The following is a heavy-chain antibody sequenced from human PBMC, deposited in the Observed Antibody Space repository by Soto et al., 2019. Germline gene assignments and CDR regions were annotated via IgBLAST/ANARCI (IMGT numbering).Heavy chain of an antibody. CDR1: GFTFSSYS. D-gene: IGHD2-2*01. CDR2: ISSSSSYI. CDR3: ARDRVDIVVVPAAIYYYYYGMDV. Sequence: GESLKISCAASGFTFSSYSMNWVRQAPGKGLEWVSSISSSSSYIYYADSVKGRFTISRDNAKNSLYLQMNSLRAEDTAVYYCARDRVDIVVVPAAIYYYYYGMDVWGQGTTVTVSS. J-gene: IGHJ6*02. V-gene: IGHV3-21*01.